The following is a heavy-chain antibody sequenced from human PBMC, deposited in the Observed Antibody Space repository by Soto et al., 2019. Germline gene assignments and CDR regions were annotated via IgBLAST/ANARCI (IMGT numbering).Heavy chain of an antibody. CDR1: GFSLSSSGVG. Sequence: QITLKESGPTLVKPTQTLTLTCTFSGFSLSSSGVGVGWIRQPPGKALESLALIYWDDDKRYSPFLKSRLTITKDPSKNQVVLTMTNMTPAATATYFCAHRPATPLTWNYDSWGKGILVTVSS. J-gene: IGHJ5*01. V-gene: IGHV2-5*02. D-gene: IGHD1-7*01. CDR3: AHRPATPLTWNYDS. CDR2: IYWDDDK.